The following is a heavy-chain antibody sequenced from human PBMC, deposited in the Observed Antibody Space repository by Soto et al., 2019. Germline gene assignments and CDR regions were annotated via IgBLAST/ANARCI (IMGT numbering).Heavy chain of an antibody. Sequence: QTLSVTCGMSGDSVSSNSAAWDWIRQSPSRGLEWLGRTYYRSKWYHDYAVSVKSRITINSDTSKNQFSLQLNSVTPEDTAVYYCARYGYGMDVWGQGTTVTVSS. CDR2: TYYRSKWYH. CDR1: GDSVSSNSAA. D-gene: IGHD4-17*01. CDR3: ARYGYGMDV. J-gene: IGHJ6*02. V-gene: IGHV6-1*01.